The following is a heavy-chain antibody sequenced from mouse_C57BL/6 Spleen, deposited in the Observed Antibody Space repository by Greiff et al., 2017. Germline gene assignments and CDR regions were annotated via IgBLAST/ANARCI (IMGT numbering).Heavy chain of an antibody. CDR3: AREVVGQGFDY. D-gene: IGHD3-3*01. J-gene: IGHJ2*01. Sequence: EVQVVESEGGLVQPGSSMKLSCTASGFTFSDYYMAWVRQVPEKGLEWVANINYDGSSTYYLDSLKSRFIISRDNAKNNLYLQMSSLKSEDTATYYCAREVVGQGFDYWGQGTTLTVSS. CDR1: GFTFSDYY. CDR2: INYDGSST. V-gene: IGHV5-16*01.